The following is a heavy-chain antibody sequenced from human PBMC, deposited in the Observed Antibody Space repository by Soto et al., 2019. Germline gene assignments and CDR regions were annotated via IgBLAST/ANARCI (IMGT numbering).Heavy chain of an antibody. CDR3: ARSQTTRGFDI. Sequence: DVQLAESGGGLVQPGGSQRLSCAASGFTFSSYEMNWVRQAPGKGLEWVVYISSNGGNIYYADSVRGRFTISRDNAENSLHLQMNSLTAEDTAVYYCARSQTTRGFDIWGQGTMVIVSS. J-gene: IGHJ3*02. CDR2: ISSNGGNI. V-gene: IGHV3-48*03. CDR1: GFTFSSYE. D-gene: IGHD1-1*01.